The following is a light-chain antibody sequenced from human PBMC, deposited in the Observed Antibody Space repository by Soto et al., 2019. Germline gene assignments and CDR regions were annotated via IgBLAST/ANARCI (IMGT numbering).Light chain of an antibody. CDR2: GAS. CDR3: QQYSSSPPT. Sequence: EIVLTQSPGTLSLSPGDRATLSCRASQSLSSRYLAWYRQKPGQAPRLLIYGASNRATGIPDRFSGSGSGTDFTLTISRLEPGDFVVYYCQQYSSSPPTFGGGTKVEIK. J-gene: IGKJ4*01. CDR1: QSLSSRY. V-gene: IGKV3-20*01.